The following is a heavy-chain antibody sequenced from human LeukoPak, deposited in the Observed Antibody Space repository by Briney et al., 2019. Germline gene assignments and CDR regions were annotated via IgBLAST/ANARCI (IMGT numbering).Heavy chain of an antibody. J-gene: IGHJ3*02. CDR3: ARIRDGYNDAYDI. CDR1: GYTFTSYA. CDR2: INPGGDNT. Sequence: GASVKVSCKASGYTFTSYAMNWGRQAPGQGLEWMGLINPGGDNTDYAQSFQGRVTTTRDTSTSTVYMGLSSLRSEDTAVYYCARIRDGYNDAYDIWGQGTMVTVSS. D-gene: IGHD5-24*01. V-gene: IGHV1-46*01.